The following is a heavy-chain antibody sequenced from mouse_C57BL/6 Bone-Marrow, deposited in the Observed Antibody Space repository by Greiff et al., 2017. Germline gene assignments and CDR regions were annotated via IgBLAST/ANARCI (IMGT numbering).Heavy chain of an antibody. Sequence: EVKVEESGGGLVQPGGSLKLSCAASGFTFSDYGMAWVRQAPRKGPEWVAFISNLAYSIYYADTVTGRFTITRANATNTLYLEMSSLRSEDTAMYSCERQGGFITTVVAHWYFDVWGTGTTVTVSS. CDR3: ERQGGFITTVVAHWYFDV. CDR1: GFTFSDYG. CDR2: ISNLAYSI. V-gene: IGHV5-15*04. J-gene: IGHJ1*03. D-gene: IGHD1-1*01.